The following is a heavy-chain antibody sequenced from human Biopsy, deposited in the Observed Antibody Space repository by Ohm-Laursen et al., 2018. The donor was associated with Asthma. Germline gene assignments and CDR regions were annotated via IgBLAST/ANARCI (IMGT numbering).Heavy chain of an antibody. CDR1: GGSINNFY. CDR3: ARGVDRVTGLLDHFDY. CDR2: VYYSGST. J-gene: IGHJ4*02. V-gene: IGHV4-59*01. D-gene: IGHD2-21*02. Sequence: SQTLSLTCTVSGGSINNFYWSRIRQPPGKGLESIGHVYYSGSTNYNPSLKSRVTISIDASKNQFSLKLTSVTAADTAVYYCARGVDRVTGLLDHFDYWGQGTLVTVSS.